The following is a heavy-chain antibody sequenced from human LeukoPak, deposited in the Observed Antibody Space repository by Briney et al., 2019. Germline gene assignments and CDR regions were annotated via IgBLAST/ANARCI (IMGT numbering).Heavy chain of an antibody. CDR3: AKEDHSSGRAGTFDI. J-gene: IGHJ3*02. V-gene: IGHV3-23*01. Sequence: GGSLRLSCAASGFTISTYAMTWVRQAPGKGLEWVSSISANGGSTFCADSVKGRFTISRDNSKNSLYLQLNSLRPEDTAMYYCAKEDHSSGRAGTFDIWGQGTMVTVSS. D-gene: IGHD6-19*01. CDR1: GFTISTYA. CDR2: ISANGGST.